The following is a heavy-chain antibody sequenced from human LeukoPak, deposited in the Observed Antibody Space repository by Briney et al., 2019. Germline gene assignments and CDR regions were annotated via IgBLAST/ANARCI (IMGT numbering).Heavy chain of an antibody. CDR1: GFTFSSYA. CDR3: AKDFSSGWSFHY. CDR2: INDRGGRT. J-gene: IGHJ4*02. Sequence: GGSLRLSCAASGFTFSSYAMGWVRQAPGKGLEWVSAINDRGGRTNYADSVKGRFTISRDNSKNTLYLQMNRLRAEDTAVYYCAKDFSSGWSFHYWGQGTLVTVPS. D-gene: IGHD6-19*01. V-gene: IGHV3-23*01.